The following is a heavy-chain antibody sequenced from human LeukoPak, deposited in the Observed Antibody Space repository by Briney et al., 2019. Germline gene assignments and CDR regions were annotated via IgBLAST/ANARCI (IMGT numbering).Heavy chain of an antibody. D-gene: IGHD1-26*01. J-gene: IGHJ4*02. V-gene: IGHV4-4*09. CDR3: ASLARGGSYHG. CDR1: GGSISSYY. CDR2: IYTSGST. Sequence: SETLSLTCTVSGGSISSYYWSWIRQPPGKGLEWIGYIYTSGSTNYSPSLKSRVTISVDTSKNQFSLKLSSVTAADTAVYYCASLARGGSYHGWGQGTLVTVSS.